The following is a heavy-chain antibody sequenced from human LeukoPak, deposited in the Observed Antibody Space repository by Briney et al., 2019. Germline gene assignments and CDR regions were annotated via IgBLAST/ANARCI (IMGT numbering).Heavy chain of an antibody. V-gene: IGHV5-10-1*01. CDR2: IDPSDSYT. Sequence: GESLKISCKGSGYSFTSYWISRVRQMPGKGLEWMGRIDPSDSYTNYSPSFQGHVTISADKSISTAYLQWSSLKASDTAMYYCASSDMNGYGMDVWGKGTTVTVSS. CDR1: GYSFTSYW. J-gene: IGHJ6*04. D-gene: IGHD3-9*01. CDR3: ASSDMNGYGMDV.